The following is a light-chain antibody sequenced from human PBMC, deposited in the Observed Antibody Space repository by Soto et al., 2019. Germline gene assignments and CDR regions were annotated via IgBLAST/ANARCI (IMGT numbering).Light chain of an antibody. CDR3: QQHNSYPAT. Sequence: DIQMTQSPSTLSASVGDRFTITCRASQSISTWLAWYQQKPGKAPKLLIYMASTLESGVPSRFSGTASGTEFTLTISSLQPDDFATYYCQQHNSYPATFGQGTKVEIK. V-gene: IGKV1-5*03. CDR2: MAS. CDR1: QSISTW. J-gene: IGKJ1*01.